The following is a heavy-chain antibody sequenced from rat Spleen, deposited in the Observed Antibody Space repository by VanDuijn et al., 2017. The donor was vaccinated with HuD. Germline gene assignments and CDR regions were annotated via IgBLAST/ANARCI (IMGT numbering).Heavy chain of an antibody. D-gene: IGHD1-10*01. Sequence: EVQLVESGGGLVQPGRSLKLSCAASGFTYSNYYMAWVRQAPTKGLEWVASISTSGGSTYYRDSVKGRFTVSRDNAEATLYLQLNSLRSEDTATYYCAREANYYFNHWGPGVMVTVSS. CDR2: ISTSGGST. CDR3: AREANYYFNH. J-gene: IGHJ2*01. CDR1: GFTYSNYY. V-gene: IGHV5-25*01.